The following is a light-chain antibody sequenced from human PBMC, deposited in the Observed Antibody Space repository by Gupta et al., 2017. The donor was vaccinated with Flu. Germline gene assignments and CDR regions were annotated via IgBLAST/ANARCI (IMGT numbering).Light chain of an antibody. CDR2: EVS. V-gene: IGLV2-18*02. CDR1: SSDIGNYNR. J-gene: IGLJ1*01. Sequence: QSALTQPPSVSGAPGQSVTISCTGTSSDIGNYNRVSWYQQSPGTAPKLMIYEVSNRPSGVPDRFSGSKSGNTASLTISGLQAEDEADFYCSSYTTSSTYVFGTGTKVTVL. CDR3: SSYTTSSTYV.